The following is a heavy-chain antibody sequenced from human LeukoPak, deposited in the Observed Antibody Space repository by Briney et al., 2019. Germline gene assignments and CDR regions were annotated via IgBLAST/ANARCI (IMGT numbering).Heavy chain of an antibody. J-gene: IGHJ4*02. CDR3: ARDDGWIQFNF. CDR1: GFSFNYYV. Sequence: PGGSLRLSCVASGFSFNYYVMSWVRQAPGKGLEWVSAVSGSGSGTYYADSVQGRFTISRDNSKSTVYLQVNSLRAEDTALYYCARDDGWIQFNFWGQGTLVTVSS. V-gene: IGHV3-23*01. CDR2: VSGSGSGT. D-gene: IGHD5-18*01.